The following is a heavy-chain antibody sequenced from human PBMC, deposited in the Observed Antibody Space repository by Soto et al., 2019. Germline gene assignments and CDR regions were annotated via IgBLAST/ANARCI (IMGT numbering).Heavy chain of an antibody. CDR3: AKVGDVVVVTAIPWRAYVDS. CDR2: ISGGGGTT. V-gene: IGHV3-23*01. D-gene: IGHD2-21*02. Sequence: EVQLLESGGGLVQPGGSLRLSCAASGFTFSSYAMSWVRQAPGKALEWVSVISGGGGTTYYADSVKGRFTISRDNSKNTLFLQMSSLGAEDTARYFCAKVGDVVVVTAIPWRAYVDSWGQGTLVTVSS. CDR1: GFTFSSYA. J-gene: IGHJ4*02.